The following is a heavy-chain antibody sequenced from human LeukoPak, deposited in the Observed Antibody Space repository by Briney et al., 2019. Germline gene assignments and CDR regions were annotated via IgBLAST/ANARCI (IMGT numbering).Heavy chain of an antibody. J-gene: IGHJ4*02. CDR1: GFTFSRYE. V-gene: IGHV3-48*03. Sequence: GGSLRLSCAASGFTFSRYEMNWVRQAPGKGLEWVSYISSSGNTIYYADSVKGRFTISGDNAKNSLYLQMNSLRAEDTAVYYCARVSRRFDYWGQGTLVTVSS. CDR2: ISSSGNTI. CDR3: ARVSRRFDY. D-gene: IGHD2-8*01.